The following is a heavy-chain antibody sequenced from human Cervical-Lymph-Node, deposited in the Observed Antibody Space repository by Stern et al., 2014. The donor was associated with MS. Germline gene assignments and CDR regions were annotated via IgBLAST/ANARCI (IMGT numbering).Heavy chain of an antibody. Sequence: QLQLQESGPGLVKPSETLSLTCTVSGYSISSGYYWGWIRQPPGKGLEWIGSIYHSGSTYYNPSLKSRVTISVDTSKNQFSLKLSSVTAADTAVYYCARVVVVVAATPLYYFDYWGQGTLVTVSS. CDR3: ARVVVVVAATPLYYFDY. CDR2: IYHSGST. J-gene: IGHJ4*02. D-gene: IGHD2-15*01. CDR1: GYSISSGYY. V-gene: IGHV4-38-2*02.